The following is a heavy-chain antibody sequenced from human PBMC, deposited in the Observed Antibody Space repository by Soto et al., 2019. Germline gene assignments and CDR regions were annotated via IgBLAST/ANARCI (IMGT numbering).Heavy chain of an antibody. CDR3: ARDLGRRSDFWRRYYGVGCFDP. CDR1: GGSISSYF. V-gene: IGHV4-59*01. D-gene: IGHD3-3*01. CDR2: IYYSAST. J-gene: IGHJ5*02. Sequence: PSETLSLTCTVSGGSISSYFWSWVRQPPGKGLEWIGYIYYSASTKYNPSLKSRVTISVDTSKNQFSLRLSSVTAADTAVYYCARDLGRRSDFWRRYYGVGCFDPWGQRTLVTVSS.